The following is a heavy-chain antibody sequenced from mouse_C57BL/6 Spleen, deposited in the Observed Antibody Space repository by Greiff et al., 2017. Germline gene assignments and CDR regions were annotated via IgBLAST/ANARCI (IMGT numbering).Heavy chain of an antibody. Sequence: QVQLQQPGAELVMPGASVKLSCKASGYTFTSYWMHWVKQRPGQGLGWIGEIDPSDSYTNYNQKFKGKSTLTVDKSSSTAYMQLSSLTSEDSAVYYCARSGSSTFAYWGQGTLVTVSA. CDR3: ARSGSSTFAY. D-gene: IGHD1-1*01. V-gene: IGHV1-69*01. J-gene: IGHJ3*01. CDR1: GYTFTSYW. CDR2: IDPSDSYT.